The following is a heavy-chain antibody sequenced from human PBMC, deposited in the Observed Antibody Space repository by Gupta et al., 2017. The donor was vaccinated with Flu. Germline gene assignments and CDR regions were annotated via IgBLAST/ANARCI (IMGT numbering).Heavy chain of an antibody. J-gene: IGHJ5*02. CDR3: VRDRYDFWSGKPNLFDP. Sequence: GKGLEWVAVISYDGSNKYYADSVKGRFTISRDNSKNTLYLQMNSLRAEDTAVYYCVRDRYDFWSGKPNLFDPWGQGTLVTVSS. CDR2: ISYDGSNK. V-gene: IGHV3-30-3*01. D-gene: IGHD3-3*01.